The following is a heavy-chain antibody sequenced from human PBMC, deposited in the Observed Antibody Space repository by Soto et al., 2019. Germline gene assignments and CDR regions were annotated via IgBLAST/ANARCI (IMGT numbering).Heavy chain of an antibody. D-gene: IGHD5-12*01. CDR2: IRNKANSYCS. J-gene: IGHJ4*02. V-gene: IGHV3-72*01. CDR3: ARSRLGGYDLPYFDY. Sequence: EVQLVESGGGLVQPGGSLRLSCAASGFTFSDHYVDWVRQAPGKGLEWVARIRNKANSYCSEYAASAKGRFTISRDDSNTLGQLKISSLKAEATAVYYWARSRLGGYDLPYFDYWGQGTLVTVSS. CDR1: GFTFSDHY.